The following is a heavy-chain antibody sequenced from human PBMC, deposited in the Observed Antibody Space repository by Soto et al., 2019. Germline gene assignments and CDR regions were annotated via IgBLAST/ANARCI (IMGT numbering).Heavy chain of an antibody. J-gene: IGHJ6*02. D-gene: IGHD2-2*01. CDR2: IWYDGSLK. CDR3: VRARGTCSSSSCQFYYYGMDV. Sequence: SGGSLRLSCAASGFSFSTSGMHWVRQAPGKGLEWVGLIWYDGSLKYYADSVKGRFSISRDNSNKTLYLQMNSLRDEDTAVYYCVRARGTCSSSSCQFYYYGMDVWGQGTTVTVSS. V-gene: IGHV3-33*01. CDR1: GFSFSTSG.